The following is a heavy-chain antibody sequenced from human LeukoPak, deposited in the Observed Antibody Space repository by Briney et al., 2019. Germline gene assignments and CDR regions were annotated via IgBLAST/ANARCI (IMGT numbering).Heavy chain of an antibody. J-gene: IGHJ4*02. CDR2: IKQGGSEI. CDR3: ARDRESETDSEGDY. D-gene: IGHD4-11*01. Sequence: GGSLRLSCSASGFTFSRFWMSWVRQAPGKGLEYVALIKQGGSEIFHMDSVKGRFTISRDDATNSLYLQMNSLRVEDTALYYCARDRESETDSEGDYWGQGTLVTVSS. CDR1: GFTFSRFW. V-gene: IGHV3-7*01.